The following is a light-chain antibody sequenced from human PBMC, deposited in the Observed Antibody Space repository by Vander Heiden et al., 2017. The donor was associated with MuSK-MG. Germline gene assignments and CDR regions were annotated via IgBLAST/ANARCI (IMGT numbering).Light chain of an antibody. CDR1: QSIRSSY. CDR3: QQDDRSPYT. Sequence: EIVLTQSPGTLSLSPGERATLSCRATQSIRSSYLAWYQQRPGQAPRFLIYGASNRATGIPDRFSVSGSGTDFTLTISRLEPEDFAVYYCQQDDRSPYTFGQGTKLEIK. CDR2: GAS. V-gene: IGKV3-20*01. J-gene: IGKJ2*01.